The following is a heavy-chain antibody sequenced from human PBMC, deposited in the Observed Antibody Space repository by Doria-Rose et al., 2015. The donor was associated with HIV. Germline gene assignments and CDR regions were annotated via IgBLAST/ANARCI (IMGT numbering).Heavy chain of an antibody. CDR1: GFSFESYA. D-gene: IGHD3-3*01. V-gene: IGHV3-9*01. CDR2: ISWDSGAK. CDR3: AKAPIIGPKYYFYMDV. Sequence: EVQLVGSGGGLVQPGRSLRLSCVGSGFSFESYAMHWVRLAPGKGLEWVAGISWDSGAKGNADSVEGRFTISRDNAKKSVYLEMRSLRPEDTAFYYCAKAPIIGPKYYFYMDVWGKGTSVTVSS. J-gene: IGHJ6*03.